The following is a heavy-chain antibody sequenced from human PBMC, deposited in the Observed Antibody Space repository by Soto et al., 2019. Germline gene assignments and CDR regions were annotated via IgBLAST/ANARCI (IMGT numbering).Heavy chain of an antibody. CDR2: ISYSGTT. V-gene: IGHV4-59*08. D-gene: IGHD3-9*01. CDR3: ARVDILTVYGCMDV. J-gene: IGHJ6*02. Sequence: SETLSLTCAVSGGSISSYYWSWIRQPPGKGLEWIGHISYSGTTNYNPSLKSRLIISIDTSKNQFSLKVGSVTAADTGVYYCARVDILTVYGCMDVWGQGTTVNVSS. CDR1: GGSISSYY.